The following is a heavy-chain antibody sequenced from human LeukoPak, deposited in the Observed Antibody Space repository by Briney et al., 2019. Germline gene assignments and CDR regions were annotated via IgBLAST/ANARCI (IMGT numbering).Heavy chain of an antibody. CDR3: ARGLRFHIDSGNWFDR. CDR1: GGTFRGFF. D-gene: IGHD3-10*01. V-gene: IGHV4-34*01. CDR2: IDHSGST. J-gene: IGHJ5*02. Sequence: SETLSLTCAVSGGTFRGFFWRWIRQPPGKGPAWIGEIDHSGSTNYDPSLESRVTLSVDTSKNQVSLTLNSVTAADTAVYYCARGLRFHIDSGNWFDRWGQGTLVTVSS.